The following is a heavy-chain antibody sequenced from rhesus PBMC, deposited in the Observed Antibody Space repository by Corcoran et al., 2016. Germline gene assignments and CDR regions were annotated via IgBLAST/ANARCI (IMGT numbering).Heavy chain of an antibody. Sequence: QVTLRESGPALVKLTQTLALTCTFSGFSLITSGMGVAWIRQPPGKALEWLSFIYWDDDERDSPSQKIRLTISKDTSEKRVVLTMTDIDPVDTATYYCARVKYRTWSQNYFDFWGQGVLVTVSS. CDR1: GFSLITSGMG. V-gene: IGHV2-174*01. CDR2: IYWDDDE. J-gene: IGHJ4*01. CDR3: ARVKYRTWSQNYFDF. D-gene: IGHD6-13*01.